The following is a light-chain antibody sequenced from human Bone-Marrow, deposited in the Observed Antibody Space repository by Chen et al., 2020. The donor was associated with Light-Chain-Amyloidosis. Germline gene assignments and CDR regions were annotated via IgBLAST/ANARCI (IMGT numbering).Light chain of an antibody. V-gene: IGLV2-14*01. J-gene: IGLJ1*01. CDR2: EVT. Sequence: QSALTQPASVSGSPGQSITISCTGTSSDVGGDNHVSWYQQHPDKAPKLMIYEVTNRPSWVPVRFSGSKSVNTASLTISGLQSEDEADYFCSSYTITNTLVFGSGTSVTVL. CDR1: SSDVGGDNH. CDR3: SSYTITNTLV.